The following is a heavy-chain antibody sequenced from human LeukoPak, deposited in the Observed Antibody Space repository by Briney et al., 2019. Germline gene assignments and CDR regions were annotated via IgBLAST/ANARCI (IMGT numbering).Heavy chain of an antibody. V-gene: IGHV4-61*02. CDR3: ATDHYYDSKLEC. CDR2: IYGNGNT. Sequence: PSQTQTLNCTVSGGPISSGTYYWPWIRQPAGKGLEWIGRIYGNGNTNYNPSLESRVTISVDTSKNQFSLKLSSVTAADTAMYYCATDHYYDSKLECCGQGTLVTVSS. CDR1: GGPISSGTYY. J-gene: IGHJ4*02. D-gene: IGHD3-22*01.